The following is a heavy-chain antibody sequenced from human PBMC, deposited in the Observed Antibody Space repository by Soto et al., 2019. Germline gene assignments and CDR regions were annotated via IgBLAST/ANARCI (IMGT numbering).Heavy chain of an antibody. J-gene: IGHJ5*02. Sequence: SVQVSCKASRVPFSKFIVTWVRQATGQGLEWMGWMNPNSGNTGYAQKFQGRVTMTRNTSISTAYMELSSLRSEDTAVYYCARGYRRGSRSCPLDHWGQRIRVTVSS. D-gene: IGHD6-6*01. CDR3: ARGYRRGSRSCPLDH. CDR1: RVPFSKFI. V-gene: IGHV1-8*01. CDR2: MNPNSGNT.